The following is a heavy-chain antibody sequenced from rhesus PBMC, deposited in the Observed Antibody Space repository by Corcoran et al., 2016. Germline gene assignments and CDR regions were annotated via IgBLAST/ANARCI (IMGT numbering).Heavy chain of an antibody. CDR2: IDGASANT. CDR1: DVLITGYY. J-gene: IGHJ4*01. Sequence: QVKLQQWGEGLGKPSETLSLTCAVYDVLITGYYWSGTRQPTGKGLEWIGNIDGASANTNYNPSLKNRVTISKDTSKNQFSLKLSSVTAADTAAYFCARDSGSRGNDYWGQGVLVTVSS. V-gene: IGHV4-73*01. CDR3: ARDSGSRGNDY. D-gene: IGHD2-15*01.